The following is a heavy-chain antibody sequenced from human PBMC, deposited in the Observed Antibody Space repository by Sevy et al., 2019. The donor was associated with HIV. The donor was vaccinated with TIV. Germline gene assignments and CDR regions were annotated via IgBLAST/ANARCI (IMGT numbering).Heavy chain of an antibody. CDR2: ISGSGGST. CDR1: GFTFSSYA. V-gene: IGHV3-23*01. J-gene: IGHJ4*02. Sequence: GGSLRLSCAASGFTFSSYAMSWVRQAPGKGLEWVSAISGSGGSTYYADSLKGRFTISRDNSKNTLYLQMNSLRAEDTAVYYCAKVRIVATIVSEFDYWGQGTLVTVSS. D-gene: IGHD5-12*01. CDR3: AKVRIVATIVSEFDY.